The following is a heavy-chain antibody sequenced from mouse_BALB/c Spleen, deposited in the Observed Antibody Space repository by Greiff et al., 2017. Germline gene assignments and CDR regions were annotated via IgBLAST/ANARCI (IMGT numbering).Heavy chain of an antibody. CDR1: GYTFTDYV. Sequence: QVQLQQSGPELVKPGASVKMSCKASGYTFTDYVISWVKQRTGQGLEWIGESSPGSGSTYYNEKFKGKATLTEDKSSNTAYMQLSSLTSEDSAVYFCARFITTVVAKGYFDVWGAGTTVTVSS. D-gene: IGHD1-1*01. V-gene: IGHV1-77*01. J-gene: IGHJ1*01. CDR3: ARFITTVVAKGYFDV. CDR2: SSPGSGST.